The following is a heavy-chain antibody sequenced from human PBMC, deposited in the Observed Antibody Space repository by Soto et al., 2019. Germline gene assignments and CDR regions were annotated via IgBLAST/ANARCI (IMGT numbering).Heavy chain of an antibody. CDR2: IKGDGSSI. D-gene: IGHD6-19*01. V-gene: IGHV3-74*01. CDR1: GFTFSDSW. CDR3: ARDDSGPSMCEY. Sequence: EVQLVESGGGLVQPGGSLRLSCAASGFTFSDSWMHWVRQAPGKGLVWVSQIKGDGSSISYADSVKGRFTIARDNAKNTLYLQMNSLRAEDTAIYYGARDDSGPSMCEYWGQGNLVTVSS. J-gene: IGHJ4*02.